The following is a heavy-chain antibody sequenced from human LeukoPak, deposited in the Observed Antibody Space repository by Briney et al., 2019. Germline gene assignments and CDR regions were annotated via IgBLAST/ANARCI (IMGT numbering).Heavy chain of an antibody. J-gene: IGHJ3*02. V-gene: IGHV3-49*04. CDR3: TRDRGYSSGWYTDAFDI. CDR1: GFTFGDYA. CDR2: IRSKAYGGTT. Sequence: GRSLRLSCTASGFTFGDYAMSWVRQAPGEGLEWVGFIRSKAYGGTTEYAASVKGRFTISRDDSKSIAYLQMNSLKTEGTAVYYCTRDRGYSSGWYTDAFDIWGQGTMVTVSS. D-gene: IGHD6-19*01.